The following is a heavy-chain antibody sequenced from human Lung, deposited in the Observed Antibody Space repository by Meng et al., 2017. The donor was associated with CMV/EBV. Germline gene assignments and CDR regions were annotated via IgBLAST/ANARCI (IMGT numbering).Heavy chain of an antibody. J-gene: IGHJ3*01. V-gene: IGHV1-2*02. D-gene: IGHD7-27*01. CDR3: ARALKLGTVAFDL. CDR2: IFPNNGGT. CDR1: GYLFPGYY. Sequence: SVXVSXXASGYLFPGYYIHWVRQAPGQNLEWVGWIFPNNGGTKFAQNFQGRVTMTRDTSISTAYLELSRLRSDDTAVYYCARALKLGTVAFDLWGQGTMVTVSS.